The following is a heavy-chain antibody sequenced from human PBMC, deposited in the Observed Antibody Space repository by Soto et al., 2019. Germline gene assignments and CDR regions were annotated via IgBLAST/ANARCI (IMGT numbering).Heavy chain of an antibody. V-gene: IGHV1-69*01. CDR3: ARGRDQPPVGLYFDS. J-gene: IGHJ4*02. CDR2: IIPMFGTP. Sequence: QVQLVQSGAEVKEPGSSVKVSCKASGDAFTNYIFDWVRQAPGQGLEWMGGIIPMFGTPKYAQTFQDRVTISADVATGTAYLELTSLRFDDTAVYYCARGRDQPPVGLYFDSWGEGTRVTGSS. CDR1: GDAFTNYI. D-gene: IGHD1-26*01.